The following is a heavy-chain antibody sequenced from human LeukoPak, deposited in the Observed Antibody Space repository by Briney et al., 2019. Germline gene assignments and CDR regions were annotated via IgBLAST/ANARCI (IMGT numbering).Heavy chain of an antibody. CDR2: INHSGST. CDR3: ASLRITMVRGVNLNWFDP. D-gene: IGHD3-10*01. CDR1: GGSFSGYY. Sequence: PSETLSLTCAVYGGSFSGYYWSWIRQPPGKGLEWIGEINHSGSTNYNPSLKRRVTISVDTPKKQFSLKLSSVTAADTAVYYCASLRITMVRGVNLNWFDPWGQGTLVTVSS. V-gene: IGHV4-34*01. J-gene: IGHJ5*02.